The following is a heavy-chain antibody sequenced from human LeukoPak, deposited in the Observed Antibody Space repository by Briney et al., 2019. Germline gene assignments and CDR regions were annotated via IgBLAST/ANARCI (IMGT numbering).Heavy chain of an antibody. CDR3: AKDRSGYPYYFDY. Sequence: GGSLRLSCAASAFTFSTNAMSWVRQAPGKGLEWVSSISGSAGSTYYADSVKGRFTISRDNSKNTLYLQLNSLRAEDTAVYYCAKDRSGYPYYFDYWGQGTLVTVSS. CDR1: AFTFSTNA. V-gene: IGHV3-23*01. J-gene: IGHJ4*02. CDR2: ISGSAGST. D-gene: IGHD5-12*01.